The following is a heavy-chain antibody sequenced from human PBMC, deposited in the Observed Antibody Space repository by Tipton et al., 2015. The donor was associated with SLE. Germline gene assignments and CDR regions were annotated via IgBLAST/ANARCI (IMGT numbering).Heavy chain of an antibody. CDR3: ARDNIVVPGWMDV. CDR2: IFYSEAT. D-gene: IGHD2-2*01. Sequence: TLSLTCSVSGGSIIMKDSYWGWFRQSPGKGLEWIGTIFYSEATYYTPSLKSRVTISVDTSKNPFSLKLSSVTAADTAVYYCARDNIVVPGWMDVWGKGTTVTVSS. J-gene: IGHJ6*04. V-gene: IGHV4-39*07. CDR1: GGSIIMKDSY.